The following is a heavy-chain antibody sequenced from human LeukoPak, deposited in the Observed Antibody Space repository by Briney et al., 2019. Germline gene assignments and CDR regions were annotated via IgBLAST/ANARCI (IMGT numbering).Heavy chain of an antibody. J-gene: IGHJ5*01. D-gene: IGHD1-26*01. CDR2: FDPGDDET. CDR1: GYSLSELS. Sequence: ASVKVSCKVSGYSLSELSTHWVRQAPGQGLEWMGGFDPGDDETIYAQKFQGRVTMAEDTSTDTAYLELSSLRSEDTAVYFCATEKDLLLDSWGQGTPVTVSS. CDR3: ATEKDLLLDS. V-gene: IGHV1-24*01.